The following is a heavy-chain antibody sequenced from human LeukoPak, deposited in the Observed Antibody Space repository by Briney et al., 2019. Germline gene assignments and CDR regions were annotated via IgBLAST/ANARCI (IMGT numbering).Heavy chain of an antibody. CDR1: GYTFTSYY. CDR2: INPSGGRT. Sequence: ASVKVSCKASGYTFTSYYMHWVRQAPGQGLEWMGIINPSGGRTSYAQKFQGRVTMTRDMSTSTAYMELSRLRSDDTAVYYCARAGWGYSSSWDYYYYMDVWGKGTTVTVSS. CDR3: ARAGWGYSSSWDYYYYMDV. D-gene: IGHD6-13*01. V-gene: IGHV1-46*01. J-gene: IGHJ6*03.